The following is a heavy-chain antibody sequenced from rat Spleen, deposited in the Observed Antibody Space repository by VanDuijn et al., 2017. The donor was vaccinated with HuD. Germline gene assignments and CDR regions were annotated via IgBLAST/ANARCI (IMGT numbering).Heavy chain of an antibody. CDR1: GYSITSNY. Sequence: EVQLQESGPGLVKPSQSLSLTCSVTGYSITSNYWGWIRKFPGNKMEWMGYINYSGSTSYNPSLKSRISITRDTSKNQFFLQLNSVTTEDTATYYGAREIRGTLFDYWGQGVMVTVSS. CDR2: INYSGST. J-gene: IGHJ2*01. V-gene: IGHV3-1*01. D-gene: IGHD4-3*01. CDR3: AREIRGTLFDY.